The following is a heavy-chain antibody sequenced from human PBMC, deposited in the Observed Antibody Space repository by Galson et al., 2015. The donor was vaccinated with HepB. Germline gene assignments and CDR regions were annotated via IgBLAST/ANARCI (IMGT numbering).Heavy chain of an antibody. V-gene: IGHV3-21*01. Sequence: SLRLSCAASGFTFSSYSMNWVRQAPGKGLEWVSSISSSSSYIYYADSVKGRFTISRDNAKNSLHLQMNSLRAEDTAVYYCARDADIVVVPAAIGGYYYYYYGMDVWGQGTTVTVSS. CDR3: ARDADIVVVPAAIGGYYYYYYGMDV. D-gene: IGHD2-2*02. CDR1: GFTFSSYS. J-gene: IGHJ6*02. CDR2: ISSSSSYI.